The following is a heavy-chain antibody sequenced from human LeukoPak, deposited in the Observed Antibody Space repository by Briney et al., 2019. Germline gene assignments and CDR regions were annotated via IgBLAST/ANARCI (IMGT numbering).Heavy chain of an antibody. J-gene: IGHJ2*01. CDR1: GGSISSSSYY. V-gene: IGHV4-39*07. CDR2: IYYSGST. Sequence: PSETLSFTCTVSGGSISSSSYYWGWIRQPPGKGLEWNGSIYYSGSTYYNPSLKSRVTISVDTSKNHFSLNLTSVTAADTAVYYCARVKDFAYSFFDLWGRGTLVTVSS. CDR3: ARVKDFAYSFFDL.